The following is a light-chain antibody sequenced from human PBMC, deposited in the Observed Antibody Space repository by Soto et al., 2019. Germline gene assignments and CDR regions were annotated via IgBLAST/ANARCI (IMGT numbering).Light chain of an antibody. CDR3: QQYGSSPPYT. CDR2: GAS. V-gene: IGKV3-20*01. CDR1: QSVSSSY. Sequence: EIVLTQSPGTLSLSPGERATLSCRASQSVSSSYLAWYQQKPGQAPRLLIYGASSRDTGIPDRFSGSGSGTDFTLTISRLEPEDFAVYYCQQYGSSPPYTFGQGTKLEIK. J-gene: IGKJ2*01.